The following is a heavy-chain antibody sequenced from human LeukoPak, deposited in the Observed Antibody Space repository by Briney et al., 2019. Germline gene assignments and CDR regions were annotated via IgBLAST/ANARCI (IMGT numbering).Heavy chain of an antibody. CDR2: INPNSGGT. CDR1: GYTFTGYY. J-gene: IGHJ4*02. Sequence: ASVKVSCKASGYTFTGYYMHWVRQAPGQGLEWMGWINPNSGGTNYAQKFQGRVTMTRDTSISTAYMELSWLRSDDTAVYYCARADFGVVIMVDYWGQGTLVTVSS. D-gene: IGHD3-3*01. CDR3: ARADFGVVIMVDY. V-gene: IGHV1-2*02.